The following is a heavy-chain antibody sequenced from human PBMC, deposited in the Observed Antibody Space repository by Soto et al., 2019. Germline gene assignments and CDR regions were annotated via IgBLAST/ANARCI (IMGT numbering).Heavy chain of an antibody. J-gene: IGHJ4*02. CDR2: IDNDGSAT. CDR3: ARDNWNSY. D-gene: IGHD1-1*01. V-gene: IGHV3-74*01. CDR1: GFTFNIYC. Sequence: PVGSLRLSCVASGFTFNIYCMHWVRQAPGKGLEWVSRIDNDGSATTYADSVKGRFTISRDNAKNTLFPQMNTLRVDDTAVYYCARDNWNSYWGQGTLVTVSS.